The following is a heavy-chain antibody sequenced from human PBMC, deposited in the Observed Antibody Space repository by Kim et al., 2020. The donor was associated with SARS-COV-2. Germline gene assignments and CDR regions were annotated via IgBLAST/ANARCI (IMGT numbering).Heavy chain of an antibody. CDR2: IYYSGST. CDR1: GGSISSSSYY. Sequence: SETLSLTCTVSGGSISSSSYYWGWIRQPPGKGLEWIGSIYYSGSTYYNPSLKSRVTISVDTSKNQFSLKLSSVTAADTAVYYCASSIPYYGSPDGPNYY. D-gene: IGHD3-10*01. V-gene: IGHV4-39*01. CDR3: ASSIPYYGSPDGPNYY. J-gene: IGHJ6*01.